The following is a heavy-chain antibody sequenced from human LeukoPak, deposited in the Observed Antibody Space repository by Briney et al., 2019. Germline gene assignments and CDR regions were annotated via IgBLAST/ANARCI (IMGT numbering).Heavy chain of an antibody. J-gene: IGHJ3*02. CDR1: GFSFRNYV. V-gene: IGHV3-23*01. Sequence: GGSLRLSCAASGFSFRNYVMMWVRQAPGKGLEWVSFIGTSGGEIDYAGSVKGRFSISRDNAKTTLYLQMNRLRAEDTAVYYCAKDPDYEAFDIWGQGTMVTVSS. CDR2: IGTSGGEI. D-gene: IGHD4-17*01. CDR3: AKDPDYEAFDI.